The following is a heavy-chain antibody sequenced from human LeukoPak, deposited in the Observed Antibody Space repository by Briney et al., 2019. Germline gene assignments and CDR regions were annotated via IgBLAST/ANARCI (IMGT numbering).Heavy chain of an antibody. J-gene: IGHJ4*02. V-gene: IGHV4-30-4*08. CDR2: IYYSGST. D-gene: IGHD6-13*01. Sequence: PSETLSLTCTVSGGSISSGDNYWSWIRQPPGKGLEWIGYIYYSGSTYYNPSFKSRVTISVDTSKNQFSLKLNSVTAADTAVYYCARGDLYSSSWYNWGQGTLVTVSS. CDR1: GGSISSGDNY. CDR3: ARGDLYSSSWYN.